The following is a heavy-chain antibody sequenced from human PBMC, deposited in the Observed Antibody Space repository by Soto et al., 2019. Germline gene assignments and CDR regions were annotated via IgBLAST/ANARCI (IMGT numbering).Heavy chain of an antibody. CDR2: IYSGGST. Sequence: GVSLRLSCAASGFTVSSNYMSWVRQAPGKGLEWVSVIYSGGSTYYADSVKGRFTISRHNSKNTLYLQMNSLSAEDTAVYYCATPSDSNYYYYMDVWGKGTTVTVS. V-gene: IGHV3-53*04. CDR3: ATPSDSNYYYYMDV. J-gene: IGHJ6*03. D-gene: IGHD4-4*01. CDR1: GFTVSSNY.